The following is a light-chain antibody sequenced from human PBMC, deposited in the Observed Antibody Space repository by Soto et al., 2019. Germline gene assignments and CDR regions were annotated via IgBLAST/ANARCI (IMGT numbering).Light chain of an antibody. V-gene: IGKV3-11*01. Sequence: EIVLTQSPAPLSLSSGGRATLSCRASQSVSSYLAWYQQKPGQAPRLLIYDASNRATGIPARFSGSGSGTDFTLTISSLEPEDFAVYYCQQRSNWPPITFGQGTRLETK. J-gene: IGKJ5*01. CDR3: QQRSNWPPIT. CDR1: QSVSSY. CDR2: DAS.